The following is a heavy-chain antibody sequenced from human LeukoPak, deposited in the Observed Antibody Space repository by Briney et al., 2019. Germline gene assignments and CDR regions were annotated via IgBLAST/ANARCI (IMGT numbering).Heavy chain of an antibody. D-gene: IGHD3-3*01. CDR1: GGSISSYY. Sequence: SETLSLTCTVSGGSISSYYWSWIRQPPGKGLEWIGYIYYSGSTNYNPSLKSRVTISVDTSKYQFSLKLSSVTAADTAVYYCARAYYDFAFDIWGQGTMVTVSS. J-gene: IGHJ3*02. V-gene: IGHV4-59*01. CDR3: ARAYYDFAFDI. CDR2: IYYSGST.